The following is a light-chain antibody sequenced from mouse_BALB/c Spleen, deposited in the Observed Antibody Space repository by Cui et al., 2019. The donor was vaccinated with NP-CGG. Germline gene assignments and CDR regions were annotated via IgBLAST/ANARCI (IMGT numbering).Light chain of an antibody. CDR3: ALWYSNHWV. CDR1: TGAVTTSNF. CDR2: GTN. Sequence: QAVVTQESALTISPGKTVTLTCRSSTGAVTTSNFANWVQEKPDHLFTGLIGGTNNRVPGVPARFSGSLIGDKAALTITGAQTEDEAIYFCALWYSNHWVFGGGTKLTVL. J-gene: IGLJ1*01. V-gene: IGLV1*01.